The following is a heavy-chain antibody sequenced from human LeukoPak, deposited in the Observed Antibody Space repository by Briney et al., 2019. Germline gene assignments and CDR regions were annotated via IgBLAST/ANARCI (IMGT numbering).Heavy chain of an antibody. D-gene: IGHD3-3*01. V-gene: IGHV3-23*01. Sequence: GGSLRLSCAASGFTFSSYAMSWVRQAPGKGLEWVSAISGSGGSTYYADSVKSRFTISRDNSKNTLYLQMNSLRAEDTAVYYCAKSPRFLGYYGMDVWGQGTTVTVSS. J-gene: IGHJ6*02. CDR3: AKSPRFLGYYGMDV. CDR1: GFTFSSYA. CDR2: ISGSGGST.